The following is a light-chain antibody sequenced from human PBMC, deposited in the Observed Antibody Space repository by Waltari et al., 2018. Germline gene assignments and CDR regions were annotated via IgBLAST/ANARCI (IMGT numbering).Light chain of an antibody. Sequence: EIVLTQSPGTLSLSPGDRATLSCRASQSVSRTLAWYQQKPGQAPMLLIYDASSRATGIPDRFSGSGSGTDFSLTISRLEPEDFAVYYCQKYGTLPATFGQGTKVEIK. V-gene: IGKV3-20*01. CDR2: DAS. J-gene: IGKJ1*01. CDR1: QSVSRT. CDR3: QKYGTLPAT.